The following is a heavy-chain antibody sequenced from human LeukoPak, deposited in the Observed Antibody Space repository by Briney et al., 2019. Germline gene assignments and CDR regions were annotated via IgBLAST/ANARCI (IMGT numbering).Heavy chain of an antibody. Sequence: GGSLRLSCAASGFTLSSYAMSWVSQAPGKGLEWDSAISGSGGSTYYADSVKGRFTISRDNSKNTLYLQMNSLRAEDTAVYYCAKDSLRYCSSTSCYADYWGPGTLVTVSS. D-gene: IGHD2-2*01. V-gene: IGHV3-23*01. CDR2: ISGSGGST. J-gene: IGHJ4*02. CDR3: AKDSLRYCSSTSCYADY. CDR1: GFTLSSYA.